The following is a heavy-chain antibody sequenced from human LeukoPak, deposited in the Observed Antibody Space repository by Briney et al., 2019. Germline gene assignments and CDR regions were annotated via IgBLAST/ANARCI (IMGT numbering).Heavy chain of an antibody. V-gene: IGHV4-39*01. CDR3: ARLFARAWEYRYGMDV. Sequence: MASETLSLTCTVSGGSIRTDGSYWAWIRQPPGKGLEWIGSIYIDGITHYNSSLQSRVTLSIDTSENQFSLKLTSVTAADTAVFYCARLFARAWEYRYGMDVWGQGTAVTVSS. CDR1: GGSIRTDGSY. D-gene: IGHD1-26*01. CDR2: IYIDGIT. J-gene: IGHJ6*02.